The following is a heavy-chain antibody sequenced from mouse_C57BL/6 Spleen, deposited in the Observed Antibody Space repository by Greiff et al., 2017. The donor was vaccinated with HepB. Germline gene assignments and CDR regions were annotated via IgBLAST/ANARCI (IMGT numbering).Heavy chain of an antibody. D-gene: IGHD1-1*02. CDR2: INPNNGGT. CDR1: GYTFTDYN. CDR3: ARRGWVCWYFDV. J-gene: IGHJ1*03. Sequence: VQLQQPGPELVKPGASVKIPCKASGYTFTDYNMDWVKQSHVKSLEWIGDINPNNGGTIYNQKFKGKATLTVDKSSSTAYMQLRSLTTGDTAVHSGARRGWVCWYFDVWGTGTTVTVSS. V-gene: IGHV1-18*01.